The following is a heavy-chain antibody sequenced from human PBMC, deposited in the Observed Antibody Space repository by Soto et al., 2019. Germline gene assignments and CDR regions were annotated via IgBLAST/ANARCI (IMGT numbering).Heavy chain of an antibody. Sequence: QLQLQESGPGLLKPSETLSFTCTVSGDSISTTNHYWGWIRQSPGKGLEWIGSSYYSGDTYYSPSLKMRVTISVDTSKNQPSLRLNSVTAADTAIYYCAWRGRTSLRPFDFWGQGTLVTVSS. D-gene: IGHD3-16*01. CDR3: AWRGRTSLRPFDF. CDR1: GDSISTTNHY. CDR2: SYYSGDT. J-gene: IGHJ4*02. V-gene: IGHV4-39*01.